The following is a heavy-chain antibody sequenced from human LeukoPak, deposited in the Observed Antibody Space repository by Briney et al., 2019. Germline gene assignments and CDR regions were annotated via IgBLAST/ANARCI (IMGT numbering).Heavy chain of an antibody. CDR2: IYYSGST. CDR1: GDSISSYY. CDR3: ASFGVPDPYFDY. D-gene: IGHD2-8*01. Sequence: SETLSLTCTVSGDSISSYYWSWIRQPPGKGLEWTGYIYYSGSTNYNPSLKSRVTISVDTSKNQFSLKLSSVTAADTAVYYCASFGVPDPYFDYWGQGTLVTVSS. J-gene: IGHJ4*02. V-gene: IGHV4-59*01.